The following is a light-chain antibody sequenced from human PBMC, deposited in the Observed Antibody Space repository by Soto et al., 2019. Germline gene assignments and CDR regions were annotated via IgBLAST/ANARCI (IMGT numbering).Light chain of an antibody. Sequence: DIVMTQSPDSLAVSLGERATINCKSSQSVLYSSNNKNYLAWYQQKPGQPPKLLIYWASTRESGVPDRFSGSGSGTEFTLPISSLQAEDVAVYYCQQYYTNALTFGGGTKVGVK. J-gene: IGKJ4*01. CDR2: WAS. CDR3: QQYYTNALT. CDR1: QSVLYSSNNKNY. V-gene: IGKV4-1*01.